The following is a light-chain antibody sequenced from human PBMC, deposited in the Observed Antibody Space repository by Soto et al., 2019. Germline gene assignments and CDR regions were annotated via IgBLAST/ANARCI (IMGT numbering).Light chain of an antibody. CDR3: QQYSDWPWT. V-gene: IGKV3-15*01. Sequence: EIVMTQSPVNLSVSPGERATLSCRASQSISTSLAWYQQKPGQAPRLLIFGASTRATGIAARLSGSGSGTEFTLTISSLQSEDFAVYSCQQYSDWPWTFGRGTKVEI. CDR2: GAS. J-gene: IGKJ1*01. CDR1: QSISTS.